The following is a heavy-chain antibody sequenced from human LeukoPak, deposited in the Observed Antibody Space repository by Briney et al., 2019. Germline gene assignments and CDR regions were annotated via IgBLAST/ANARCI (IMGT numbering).Heavy chain of an antibody. CDR3: ARLSGPALYGSGSHFVDV. V-gene: IGHV3-48*03. CDR2: ISFSGSVSFSGSSI. J-gene: IGHJ6*04. CDR1: GFTFSNYE. D-gene: IGHD3-10*01. Sequence: GGSLRLSCAASGFTFSNYEMNWVRQAPGKGLEWVSYISFSGSVSFSGSSIYYADSVKGRFTISRDNAKNSLYLQMNSLRAEDTAVYYCARLSGPALYGSGSHFVDVWGKGTTVTVSS.